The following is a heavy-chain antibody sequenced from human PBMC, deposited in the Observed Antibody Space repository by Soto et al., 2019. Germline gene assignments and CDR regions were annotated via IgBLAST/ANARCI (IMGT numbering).Heavy chain of an antibody. CDR2: INAKNGAT. CDR3: ARAREDSSGWFDH. J-gene: IGHJ5*02. V-gene: IGHV1-2*02. Sequence: QVQLVQSGAEVRKPGASVKVFCKASGYIFSGNYLHWVRRAPGQGLEWMAWINAKNGATNYAQKFRGRATVTRDTSISTTYLELSGLTSDDTAVYYCARAREDSSGWFDHWGQGTQVTVSP. D-gene: IGHD6-19*01. CDR1: GYIFSGNY.